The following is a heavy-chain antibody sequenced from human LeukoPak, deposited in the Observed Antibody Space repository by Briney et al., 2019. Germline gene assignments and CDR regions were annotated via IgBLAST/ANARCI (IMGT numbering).Heavy chain of an antibody. CDR1: GFTFSSYS. D-gene: IGHD4-17*01. CDR2: IKQDGSEE. V-gene: IGHV3-7*03. Sequence: GGSLRLSCVASGFTFSSYSLTWVRQAPGKGLEWVANIKQDGSEEYYVDSLKGRFTISRDNANNSLCLQMNSLRAEDTAVYFCAKPRTVTTRFAPIDYWGQGTLVTVSS. CDR3: AKPRTVTTRFAPIDY. J-gene: IGHJ4*02.